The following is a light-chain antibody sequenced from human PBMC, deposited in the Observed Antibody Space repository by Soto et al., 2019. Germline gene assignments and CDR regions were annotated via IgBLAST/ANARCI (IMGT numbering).Light chain of an antibody. Sequence: EIVLTQSPGTLSLSPGERVTLSCRASESISSNYLAWYQQKPGQAPRLLIYAASSRAAGIPDRFSGSGSGTDFTLTISRLEPEDFEVYYCQQYGTSLWTFGQGTKVDIK. CDR1: ESISSNY. V-gene: IGKV3-20*01. CDR2: AAS. J-gene: IGKJ1*01. CDR3: QQYGTSLWT.